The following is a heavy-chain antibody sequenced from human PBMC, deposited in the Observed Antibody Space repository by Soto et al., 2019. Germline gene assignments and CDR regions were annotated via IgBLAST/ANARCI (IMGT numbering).Heavy chain of an antibody. Sequence: QVQLVESGGGVVQPGRSLRLSCAASGFTFSSYAMHWVRQAPGKGLEWVAVISYDGSNKYYADSVKGRFTISRDNSKNTLYLQMNSLRAEDTAVYYCARDEEYYGSGLFDYWGQGTLVTVSS. J-gene: IGHJ4*02. CDR1: GFTFSSYA. CDR3: ARDEEYYGSGLFDY. CDR2: ISYDGSNK. V-gene: IGHV3-30-3*01. D-gene: IGHD3-10*01.